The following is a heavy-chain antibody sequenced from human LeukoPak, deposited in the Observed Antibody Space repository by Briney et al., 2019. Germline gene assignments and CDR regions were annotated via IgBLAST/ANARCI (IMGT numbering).Heavy chain of an antibody. CDR1: GDSISSTSYY. J-gene: IGHJ1*01. V-gene: IGHV4-39*01. CDR2: IYYSGRT. Sequence: SETLSLTCTVSGDSISSTSYYWDWIRQPPGKGLEWIGTIYYSGRTYYSPSLKGRVTMSVDPSNNQFSLSLRSVTAADTAIYYCARRRYYDGSGYLEWGQGTLLSVSS. D-gene: IGHD3-22*01. CDR3: ARRRYYDGSGYLE.